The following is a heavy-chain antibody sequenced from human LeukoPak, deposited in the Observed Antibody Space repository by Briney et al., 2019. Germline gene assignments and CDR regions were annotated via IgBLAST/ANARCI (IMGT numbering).Heavy chain of an antibody. Sequence: ASVKVSCKASGYTSTGYYMHWVRQAPGQGLEWMGWINPNSGGTNYAQKFQGRVTMTRDTSISTAYMELSRLRSDDTAVYYCARGFHFYSSGYYYGDAFDIWDQGTMVTVSS. V-gene: IGHV1-2*02. CDR1: GYTSTGYY. CDR2: INPNSGGT. D-gene: IGHD3-22*01. J-gene: IGHJ3*02. CDR3: ARGFHFYSSGYYYGDAFDI.